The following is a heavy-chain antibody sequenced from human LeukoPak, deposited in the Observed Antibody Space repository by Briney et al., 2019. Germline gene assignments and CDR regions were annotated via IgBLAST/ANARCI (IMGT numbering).Heavy chain of an antibody. D-gene: IGHD2/OR15-2a*01. CDR3: AKASAADHYLSFDY. CDR2: ISTSAAGT. V-gene: IGHV3-23*01. CDR1: GFTFGSYG. J-gene: IGHJ4*02. Sequence: GGSLRLSCAASGFTFGSYGMSWVRQAPGKGLEWVSAISTSAAGTYYAASVKGRFTISRDNSRNTLYLQMNSLRAEDTAVYYCAKASAADHYLSFDYWGQGSLVTVSS.